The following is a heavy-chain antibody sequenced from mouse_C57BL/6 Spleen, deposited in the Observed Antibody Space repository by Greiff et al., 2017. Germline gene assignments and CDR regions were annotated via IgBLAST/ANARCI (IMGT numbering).Heavy chain of an antibody. Sequence: QVQLQQPGAELVRPGSSVKLSCKASGYTFTSYWMHWVKQRPIQGLEWIGNIDPSDSETHYNQKFKDKATLTVDKSSSTAYMQLSSLTSEDSAVYYCARGDYGYGYAMDDWGKGTSVTVSS. D-gene: IGHD2-2*01. J-gene: IGHJ4*01. CDR2: IDPSDSET. V-gene: IGHV1-52*01. CDR3: ARGDYGYGYAMDD. CDR1: GYTFTSYW.